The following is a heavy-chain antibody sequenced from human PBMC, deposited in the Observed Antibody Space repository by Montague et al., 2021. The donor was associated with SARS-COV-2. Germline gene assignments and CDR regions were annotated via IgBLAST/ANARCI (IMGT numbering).Heavy chain of an antibody. CDR3: ARALSASYSVGGDSFDI. J-gene: IGHJ3*02. Sequence: SLRLSGAASGFTFSQYSMNWVRQAPGKGLEWVSSISTSILYLYYSASFXVRFTISRANAKNSLFLQMDSLRAEDTAVYYCARALSASYSVGGDSFDIWGQGTMVTVSS. CDR1: GFTFSQYS. CDR2: ISTSILYL. D-gene: IGHD5/OR15-5a*01. V-gene: IGHV3-21*01.